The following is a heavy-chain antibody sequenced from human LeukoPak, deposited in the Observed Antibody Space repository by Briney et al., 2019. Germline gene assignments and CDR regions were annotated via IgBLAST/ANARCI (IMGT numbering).Heavy chain of an antibody. CDR3: ATLISGWSLY. V-gene: IGHV3-74*01. Sequence: PGGSLRLSCAASGFTFSNYWIHWVRQAPGKGLVWVSRINSDGSGTRYADFVKGRFTISRDNAKNTLYLQMNSLRAEDTAVYYCATLISGWSLYWGQGTLVTVSS. J-gene: IGHJ4*02. CDR2: INSDGSGT. CDR1: GFTFSNYW. D-gene: IGHD6-19*01.